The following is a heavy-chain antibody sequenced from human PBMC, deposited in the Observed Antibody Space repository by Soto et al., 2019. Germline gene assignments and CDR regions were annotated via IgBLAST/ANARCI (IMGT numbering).Heavy chain of an antibody. CDR1: GFTFSSYG. Sequence: QVQLVESGGGVVQPGNALRLSCAASGFTFSSYGMHWVRQAPGKGLEWVAVISYDGSKKDYADSVKGRFTISRDNSKNTLYLQMNSLSAEDTAVYYCVGYCANGVCYLPRCSFDYWGQGTLVTVSS. V-gene: IGHV3-30*03. J-gene: IGHJ4*01. CDR3: VGYCANGVCYLPRCSFDY. CDR2: ISYDGSKK. D-gene: IGHD2-8*01.